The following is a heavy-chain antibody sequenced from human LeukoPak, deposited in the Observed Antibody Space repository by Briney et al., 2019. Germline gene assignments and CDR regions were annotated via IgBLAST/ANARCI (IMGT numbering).Heavy chain of an antibody. D-gene: IGHD3-10*01. J-gene: IGHJ4*02. V-gene: IGHV1-2*02. CDR2: INPNSGGT. Sequence: ASVKVSCKASGVTFNDYALNWVRQAPGQGLEWMGWINPNSGGTNYAQKFQGRVTMTRDTSISTAYMELSRLRSDDTAVYYCATAPRSYYYGSGTRDYWGQGTLVTVSS. CDR3: ATAPRSYYYGSGTRDY. CDR1: GVTFNDYA.